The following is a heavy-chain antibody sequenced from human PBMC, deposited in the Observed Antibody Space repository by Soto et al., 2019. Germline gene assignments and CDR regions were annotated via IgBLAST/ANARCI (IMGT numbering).Heavy chain of an antibody. J-gene: IGHJ6*03. CDR2: ISSNGGST. CDR1: GFTFSSYA. Sequence: GGSLRLSCAASGFTFSSYAMHWVRQAPGKGLEYVSAISSNGGSTYYANSVKGRFTISRDNSKNTLYLQMGSLRAEDMAVYYCARGRAIVATIMGRRYYYMDVWGKGTTVTVSS. CDR3: ARGRAIVATIMGRRYYYMDV. V-gene: IGHV3-64*01. D-gene: IGHD5-12*01.